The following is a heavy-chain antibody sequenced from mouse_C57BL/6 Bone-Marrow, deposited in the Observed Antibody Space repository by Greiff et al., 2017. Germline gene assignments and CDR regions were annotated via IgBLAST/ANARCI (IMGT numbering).Heavy chain of an antibody. CDR1: GFTFSSYA. V-gene: IGHV5-4*03. CDR3: ARPYFDY. Sequence: EVNVVESGGGLVKPGGSLKLSCAASGFTFSSYAMSWVRQTPEKRLEWVATISDGGSYTYYPDNVKGRFTISRDNAKNNMYLQMSHLKSEDTAMYYCARPYFDYWGQGTILTVSS. J-gene: IGHJ2*01. CDR2: ISDGGSYT.